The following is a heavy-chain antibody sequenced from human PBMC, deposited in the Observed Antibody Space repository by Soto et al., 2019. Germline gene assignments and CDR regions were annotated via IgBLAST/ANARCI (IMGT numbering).Heavy chain of an antibody. CDR3: ARVNTTLVDHFDC. J-gene: IGHJ4*02. CDR2: MHRGGTT. V-gene: IGHV3-53*01. D-gene: IGHD3-10*01. Sequence: GGSLRLSCVVSGFSVSATSIFWVRQATGKGLEWVSLMHRGGTTDNADSVKGRFTTSRDKSKNTLYLHMNGLRVEDTAVYYCARVNTTLVDHFDCWGQGTLVTVSS. CDR1: GFSVSATS.